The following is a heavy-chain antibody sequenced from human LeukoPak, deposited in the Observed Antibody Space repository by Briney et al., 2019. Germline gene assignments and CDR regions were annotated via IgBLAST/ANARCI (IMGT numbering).Heavy chain of an antibody. CDR2: IYYTGST. J-gene: IGHJ4*02. Sequence: SETLSLTCAVSGGSISGYYWTWVRQPPGKGLEWIGYIYYTGSTSYNPSLKSRVTISVDTSKNQFSLKLSSVTAADTAVYYCAGDYAFWGQGTLVTVSS. CDR1: GGSISGYY. V-gene: IGHV4-59*01. D-gene: IGHD2-2*01. CDR3: AGDYAF.